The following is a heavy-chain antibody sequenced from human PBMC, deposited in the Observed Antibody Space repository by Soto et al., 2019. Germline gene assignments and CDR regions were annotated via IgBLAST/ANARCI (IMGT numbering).Heavy chain of an antibody. J-gene: IGHJ5*02. CDR2: LYHSGST. CDR1: GSSIRSSSYY. V-gene: IGHV4-39*01. D-gene: IGHD6-19*01. Sequence: NPTEPLSLTCPVSGSSIRSSSYYWGWIRQPPGKGLEWLGPLYHSGSTYYNPSLKSRVTISVDTSKNQFSLKLSSVTAADTAVYYCARHEKTQWLVRGGWCDPWGQGTLVTVS. CDR3: ARHEKTQWLVRGGWCDP.